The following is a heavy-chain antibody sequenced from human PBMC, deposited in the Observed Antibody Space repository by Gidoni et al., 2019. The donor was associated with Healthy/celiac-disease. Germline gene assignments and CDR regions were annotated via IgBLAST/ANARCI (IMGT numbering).Heavy chain of an antibody. V-gene: IGHV3-33*01. CDR3: ARSNHYLDHHKNNWFDP. D-gene: IGHD1-26*01. CDR1: GFTFSSYG. CDR2: IWYDGSNK. Sequence: QVQLVESGGGVVQPGRSLRLSCAASGFTFSSYGMHWVRQAPGKGLEWVAVIWYDGSNKYYADSVKGRFTISRDNSKNTLYLQMNSLRAEDTAVYYCARSNHYLDHHKNNWFDPWGQGTLVTVSS. J-gene: IGHJ5*02.